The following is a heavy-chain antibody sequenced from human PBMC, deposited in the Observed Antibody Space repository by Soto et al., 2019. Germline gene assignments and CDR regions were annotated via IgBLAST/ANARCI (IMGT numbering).Heavy chain of an antibody. D-gene: IGHD2-2*01. CDR3: ARDRGTRQPYDL. V-gene: IGHV6-1*01. Sequence: PSQTLSLTCAISGDSVSSTAVAWNWIRQSPSRGLEWLGRTFYRSKWYNDYAISVKSRITINPDTSKNQFSLQLNSVTPEDTAVYYCARDRGTRQPYDLWRQGTLVTVSS. J-gene: IGHJ5*02. CDR1: GDSVSSTAVA. CDR2: TFYRSKWYN.